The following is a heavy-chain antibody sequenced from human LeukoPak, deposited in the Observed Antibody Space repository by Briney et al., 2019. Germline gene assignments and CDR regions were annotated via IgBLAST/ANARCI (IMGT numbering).Heavy chain of an antibody. J-gene: IGHJ4*02. CDR3: ARARSRYSGYDRYYVDY. CDR1: GYSISSGYY. CDR2: NYHSGST. Sequence: SETLSLTCTVSGYSISSGYYWGWLRQPPGKGLEWIGRNYHSGSTYYNPSLKSRVPISVETSKNQFSLKLSSVTAADTAMYYCARARSRYSGYDRYYVDYWGQGTLVTVSS. D-gene: IGHD5-12*01. V-gene: IGHV4-38-2*02.